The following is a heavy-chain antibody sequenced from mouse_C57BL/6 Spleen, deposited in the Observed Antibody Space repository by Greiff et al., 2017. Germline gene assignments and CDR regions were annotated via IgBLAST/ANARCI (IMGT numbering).Heavy chain of an antibody. Sequence: EVKVEESGGGLVQPGGSLSLSCAASGFTFTDYYMSWVRQPPGKVLEWLGFIRNKANGYTTEYSASVKGRFTISRDNSQSILYLQMNALRAEDSATYYCARYDSPHDYDAYWGQGTLVTVSA. CDR1: GFTFTDYY. CDR3: ARYDSPHDYDAY. D-gene: IGHD2-4*01. V-gene: IGHV7-3*01. J-gene: IGHJ3*01. CDR2: IRNKANGYTT.